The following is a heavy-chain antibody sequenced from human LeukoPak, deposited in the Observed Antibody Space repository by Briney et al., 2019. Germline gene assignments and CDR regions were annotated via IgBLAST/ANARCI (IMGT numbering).Heavy chain of an antibody. Sequence: SVKVSCKASGGTFSSYAISWVRQAPGQGLEWMGGIIPIFGTANYAQKFQGRVTITADESTSTAYTELSSLRSEDTAVYYCATTMVRGVITIPYFDYWGQGTLVTASS. J-gene: IGHJ4*02. CDR1: GGTFSSYA. D-gene: IGHD3-10*01. CDR2: IIPIFGTA. V-gene: IGHV1-69*13. CDR3: ATTMVRGVITIPYFDY.